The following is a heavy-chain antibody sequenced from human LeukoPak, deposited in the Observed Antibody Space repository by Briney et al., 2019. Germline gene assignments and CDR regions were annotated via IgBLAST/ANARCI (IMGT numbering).Heavy chain of an antibody. J-gene: IGHJ4*02. CDR2: IYYSGST. Sequence: SETLSLTCTVSGGSISSYYWSWIRQPPGKGLEWIGYIYYSGSTNYNPSFKSRVTISVDTSKNQFSLKLSSVTAADTAVYYCARFSGYSYGYGDYYFDYWGQGTLVTVSS. V-gene: IGHV4-59*08. CDR3: ARFSGYSYGYGDYYFDY. D-gene: IGHD5-18*01. CDR1: GGSISSYY.